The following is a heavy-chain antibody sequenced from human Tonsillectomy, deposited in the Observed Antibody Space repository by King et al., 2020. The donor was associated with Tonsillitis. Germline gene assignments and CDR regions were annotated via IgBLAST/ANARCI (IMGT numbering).Heavy chain of an antibody. CDR1: GFTFSSYA. CDR3: AKAYPDNILTGWVPDY. Sequence: VQLVESGGGLVQPGGSLRLSCAASGFTFSSYAMSWVRQAPGKGLEWVSAISGSGGSTYYADSVKCRFTISGDNSKNTLYLQMNSLRAEDTAVYYCAKAYPDNILTGWVPDYWGQGTLVTVSS. D-gene: IGHD3-9*01. J-gene: IGHJ4*02. V-gene: IGHV3-23*04. CDR2: ISGSGGST.